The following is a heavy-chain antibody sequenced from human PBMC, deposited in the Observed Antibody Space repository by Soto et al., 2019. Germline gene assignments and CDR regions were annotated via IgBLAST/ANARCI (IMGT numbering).Heavy chain of an antibody. D-gene: IGHD2-2*02. CDR2: IIPIFGTA. J-gene: IGHJ5*02. V-gene: IGHV1-69*01. CDR3: ARERAKDIVVVPAAIIGFDP. Sequence: QVQLVQSGAEVKKPGSSVKVSCKASGGTFSSYAISWVRQAPGQGLEWMGGIIPIFGTANYAQTFQGRVTITADESTSTAYMELSSLRSEDTAVYYCARERAKDIVVVPAAIIGFDPWGQGTLVSVSS. CDR1: GGTFSSYA.